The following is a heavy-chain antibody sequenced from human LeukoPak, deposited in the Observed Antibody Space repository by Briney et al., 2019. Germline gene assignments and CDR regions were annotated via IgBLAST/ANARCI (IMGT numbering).Heavy chain of an antibody. V-gene: IGHV4-31*03. D-gene: IGHD1-1*01. CDR1: GGSISSGGYY. CDR3: ARGLYNAFDI. J-gene: IGHJ3*02. Sequence: SQTLSLTCTVSGGSISSGGYYWIWIRQHPGKGLEWIGYIYYSGSTYYNPSLKIRVTISVDTSKNQFSLKLSSVTAADTAVYYCARGLYNAFDIWGQGTMVTVSS. CDR2: IYYSGST.